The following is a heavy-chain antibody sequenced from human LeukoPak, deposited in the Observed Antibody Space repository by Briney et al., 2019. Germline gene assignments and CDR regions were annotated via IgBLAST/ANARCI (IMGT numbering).Heavy chain of an antibody. CDR2: IYTSGST. J-gene: IGHJ4*02. D-gene: IGHD3-9*01. CDR3: QRTAYDILTGFDY. CDR1: GGSISSNY. Sequence: SETLSLTCTVSGGSISSNYWSWIRKPSGKGLEWIGRIYTSGSTNYNPSLKSRVTMSVDTSKNQFSLKLSSVTAADTVFFFRQRTAYDILTGFDYWGQGTLVTVSS. V-gene: IGHV4-4*07.